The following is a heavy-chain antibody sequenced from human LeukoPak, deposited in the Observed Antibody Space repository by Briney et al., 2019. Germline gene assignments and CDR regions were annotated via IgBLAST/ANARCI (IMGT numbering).Heavy chain of an antibody. CDR3: SRTPGRVAAAPVDY. CDR1: GGSISTTGYY. D-gene: IGHD6-13*01. V-gene: IGHV4-39*01. J-gene: IGHJ4*02. Sequence: SETLSLTCTVSGGSISTTGYYWGWIRQPPGQGLEWIGSIYYNGGTYYNPSLKSRVTISVDTSKNQFSLKLSSVTAADTAVFFCSRTPGRVAAAPVDYWGQGTLVTVSS. CDR2: IYYNGGT.